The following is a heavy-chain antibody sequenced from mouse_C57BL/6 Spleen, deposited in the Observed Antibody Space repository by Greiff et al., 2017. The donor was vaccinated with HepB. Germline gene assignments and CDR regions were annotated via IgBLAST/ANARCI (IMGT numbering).Heavy chain of an antibody. J-gene: IGHJ2*01. CDR3: AREEFLHYYGSSYGYFDY. CDR1: GFTFSDYY. V-gene: IGHV5-16*01. CDR2: INYDGSST. Sequence: EVMLVESEGGLVQPGSSMKLSCTASGFTFSDYYMAWVRQVPEKGLEWVANINYDGSSTYYLDSLKSRFIISRDNAKNILYLQMSSLKSEDTATYYCAREEFLHYYGSSYGYFDYWGQGTTLTVSS. D-gene: IGHD1-1*01.